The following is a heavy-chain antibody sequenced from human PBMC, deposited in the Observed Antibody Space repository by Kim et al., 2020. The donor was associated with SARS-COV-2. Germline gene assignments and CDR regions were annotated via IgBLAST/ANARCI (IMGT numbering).Heavy chain of an antibody. CDR3: ASSPITMIVVAPNWFDP. Sequence: GGSLRLSCAASGFTFSDYYMSWIRQAPGKGLEWVSYISSSGSTIYYADSVKGRFTISRDNAKNSLYLQMNSLRAEDTAVYYCASSPITMIVVAPNWFDPWGQGTLVTVSS. D-gene: IGHD3-22*01. V-gene: IGHV3-11*04. CDR2: ISSSGSTI. J-gene: IGHJ5*02. CDR1: GFTFSDYY.